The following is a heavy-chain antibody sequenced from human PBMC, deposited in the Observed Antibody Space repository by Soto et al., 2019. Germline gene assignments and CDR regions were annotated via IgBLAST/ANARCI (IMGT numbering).Heavy chain of an antibody. Sequence: SETLSLTCTVSGGSISSYYWSWIRQPAGKGLEWIGRIYTSGSTNYNPSLKSRVTMSVDTSKNQFSLKLSSVTAADTAVYYCARDLFMVRFGAVISICAFDIWGQGTMVTVSS. CDR1: GGSISSYY. V-gene: IGHV4-4*07. CDR3: ARDLFMVRFGAVISICAFDI. CDR2: IYTSGST. J-gene: IGHJ3*02. D-gene: IGHD3-16*02.